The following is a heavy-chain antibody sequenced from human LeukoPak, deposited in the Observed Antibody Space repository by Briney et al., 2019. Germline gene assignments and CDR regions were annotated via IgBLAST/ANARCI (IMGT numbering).Heavy chain of an antibody. CDR2: INWNGGST. CDR1: GFTFDDYG. V-gene: IGHV3-20*01. CDR3: AKALLGLGSSSCPDY. Sequence: GGSLRLSCAASGFTFDDYGMSWVRQAPGKGLEWVSGINWNGGSTGYADSVKGRFTISRDNAKNSLYLQMNSLRAEDTALYHCAKALLGLGSSSCPDYWGQGTLVTVSS. D-gene: IGHD6-13*01. J-gene: IGHJ4*02.